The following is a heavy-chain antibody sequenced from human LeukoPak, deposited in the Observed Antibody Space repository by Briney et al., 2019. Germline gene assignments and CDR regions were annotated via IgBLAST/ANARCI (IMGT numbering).Heavy chain of an antibody. CDR1: GFTFSSYA. CDR3: AKDSYYGSGSYLGAFDI. Sequence: GGSLRLSCAASGFTFSSYAMTWVRQAPGKGLEWVSSITGNGGSTYYADSVKGRFTIPRDNSKTTLYVQMNSLRAEDTAIYYCAKDSYYGSGSYLGAFDIWGQGTMVTVSS. CDR2: ITGNGGST. J-gene: IGHJ3*02. V-gene: IGHV3-23*01. D-gene: IGHD3-10*01.